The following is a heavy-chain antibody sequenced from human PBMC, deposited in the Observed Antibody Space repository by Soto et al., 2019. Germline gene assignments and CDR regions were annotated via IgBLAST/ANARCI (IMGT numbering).Heavy chain of an antibody. Sequence: SETLSLTCTVSGGSVSSGSYYWSWIRQPPGKGLEWIGYIYYSGSTNYNPSLKSRVTMSVDTSKNQFSLKLSSVTAADTAVYYCARARYSSSWYDAFDIWGQGTMVTVSS. J-gene: IGHJ3*02. CDR1: GGSVSSGSYY. D-gene: IGHD6-13*01. CDR3: ARARYSSSWYDAFDI. CDR2: IYYSGST. V-gene: IGHV4-61*01.